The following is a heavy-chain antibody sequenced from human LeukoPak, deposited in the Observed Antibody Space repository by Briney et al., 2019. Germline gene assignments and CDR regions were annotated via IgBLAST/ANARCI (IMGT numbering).Heavy chain of an antibody. J-gene: IGHJ6*03. CDR3: ARDLSSSSYYYMDV. CDR1: GYTFTGYY. Sequence: GASVKVSCKASGYTFTGYYMHWVRQAPGQGLEWMGWINPNSGGTNYAQKFQGRVTMTRDTSISTAYMELSRLRSDDTAVYYCARDLSSSSYYYMDVWGKGTTVTVSS. V-gene: IGHV1-2*02. CDR2: INPNSGGT. D-gene: IGHD6-13*01.